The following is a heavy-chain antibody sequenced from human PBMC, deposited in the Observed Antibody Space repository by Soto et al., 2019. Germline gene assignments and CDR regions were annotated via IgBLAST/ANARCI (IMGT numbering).Heavy chain of an antibody. CDR1: GGTFSSYA. D-gene: IGHD2-15*01. V-gene: IGHV1-69*06. J-gene: IGHJ6*02. Sequence: GASVKVSCKASGGTFSSYAISWVRQAPGQGLEWMGGIIPIFGTANYAQKFQGRVTITADKSTSTAYMELSSLRSEDTAVYYCARVQSAVVVAATPHLLALMDVWGQGTTVTVSS. CDR2: IIPIFGTA. CDR3: ARVQSAVVVAATPHLLALMDV.